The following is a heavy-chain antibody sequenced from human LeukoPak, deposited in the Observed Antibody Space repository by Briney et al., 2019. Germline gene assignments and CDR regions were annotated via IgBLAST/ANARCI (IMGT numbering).Heavy chain of an antibody. Sequence: PGGSLRLSCAASGFTFSSYGMHWVRQAPGKGLEWVAFIRYDGSNKYYADSVKGRFTISRDNSKNTLYLQMNSLRAEDTAVYYCAKATLDSGSYYNYMDVWGKGTTVTVSS. CDR2: IRYDGSNK. CDR1: GFTFSSYG. V-gene: IGHV3-30*02. D-gene: IGHD1-26*01. CDR3: AKATLDSGSYYNYMDV. J-gene: IGHJ6*03.